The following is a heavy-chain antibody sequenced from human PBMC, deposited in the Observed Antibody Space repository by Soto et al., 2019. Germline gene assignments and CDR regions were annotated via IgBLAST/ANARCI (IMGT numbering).Heavy chain of an antibody. CDR1: GGSISSSSYY. V-gene: IGHV4-39*01. D-gene: IGHD6-13*01. CDR2: IYYSGST. Sequence: QLQLQESGPGLVKPSETLSLTCTVSGGSISSSSYYWGWIRQPPGKGLEWIGSIYYSGSTYYNPSLKSRVTISVDTSKNQFSLKLSSVTAADTAVYYCARQSSSWPPRSGVNWFDPWGQGTLVTVSS. CDR3: ARQSSSWPPRSGVNWFDP. J-gene: IGHJ5*02.